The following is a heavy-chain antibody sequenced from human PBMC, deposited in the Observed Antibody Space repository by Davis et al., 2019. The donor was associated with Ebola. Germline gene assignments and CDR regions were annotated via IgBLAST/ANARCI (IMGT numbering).Heavy chain of an antibody. CDR3: ARGRVEELVLVPAAMGDYYYGMDV. Sequence: ASVKVSCKASGYTFTSYAMNWVRQAPGQGLEWMGWINTNTGNPTYAQGFTGRFVFSLDTSVSTAYLQISSLRSEDTAVYYCARGRVEELVLVPAAMGDYYYGMDVWGQGTTVTVSS. CDR1: GYTFTSYA. D-gene: IGHD2-2*01. V-gene: IGHV7-4-1*02. CDR2: INTNTGNP. J-gene: IGHJ6*02.